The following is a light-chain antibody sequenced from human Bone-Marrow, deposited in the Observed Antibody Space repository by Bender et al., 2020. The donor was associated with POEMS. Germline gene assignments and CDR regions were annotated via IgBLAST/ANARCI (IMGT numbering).Light chain of an antibody. CDR1: SSNIGAHA. J-gene: IGLJ3*02. V-gene: IGLV1-44*01. Sequence: QSVLTQPPSASGTPGQRVTISCSGGSSNIGAHAVNWYQQLTGTAPRLLIYSNNERPSGVPDRFSGSKSGTSASLAISGLQSEDEADYYCAVWDDSLNGWVFGGGTKLTVL. CDR2: SNN. CDR3: AVWDDSLNGWV.